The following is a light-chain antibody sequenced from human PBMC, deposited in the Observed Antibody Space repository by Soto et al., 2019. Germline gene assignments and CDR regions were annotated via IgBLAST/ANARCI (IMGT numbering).Light chain of an antibody. CDR2: EGS. J-gene: IGLJ3*02. Sequence: QSALTQPASVSGSPGQSITISCTGTSSDVGSYNLVSWYQQHPGKAPKLMIYEGSKRPSGVSNRFSGSKSGNTASLTISGLQAEDEADYYCCSYAGSSTFVFGGGTKLTDL. V-gene: IGLV2-23*03. CDR1: SSDVGSYNL. CDR3: CSYAGSSTFV.